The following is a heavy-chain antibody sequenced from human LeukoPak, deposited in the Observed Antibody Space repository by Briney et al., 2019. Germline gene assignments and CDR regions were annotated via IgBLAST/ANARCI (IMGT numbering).Heavy chain of an antibody. CDR2: ISAYNGNT. CDR3: ARDVTRAAAGNFGY. D-gene: IGHD6-13*01. J-gene: IGHJ4*02. Sequence: GASVKVSCKASGYTFTSYGISWVRQAPGQGLEWMGWISAYNGNTNYAQKLQGRVTMTTDTSTNTAYMELRSLRSDDTAVYYCARDVTRAAAGNFGYWGQGTLVTVSS. CDR1: GYTFTSYG. V-gene: IGHV1-18*04.